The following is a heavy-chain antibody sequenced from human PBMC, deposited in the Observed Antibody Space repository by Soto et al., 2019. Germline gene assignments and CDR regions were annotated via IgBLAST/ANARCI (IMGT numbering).Heavy chain of an antibody. D-gene: IGHD3-22*01. V-gene: IGHV3-23*01. CDR2: ISGSGGST. Sequence: PGGSLRLSCAASGFTFSSYAMSWVRQAPGKGLEWVSAISGSGGSTYYADSVKGRFTFSRGNSKNTLYLQMNSLRAEDTAVYYCANWVRPGVYDSSGYRAPNYYYYGMDVWGQGTTVTVSS. J-gene: IGHJ6*02. CDR3: ANWVRPGVYDSSGYRAPNYYYYGMDV. CDR1: GFTFSSYA.